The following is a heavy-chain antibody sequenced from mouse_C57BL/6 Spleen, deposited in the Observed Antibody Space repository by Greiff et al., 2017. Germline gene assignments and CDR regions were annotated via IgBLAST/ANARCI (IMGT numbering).Heavy chain of an antibody. V-gene: IGHV1-22*01. Sequence: VQLQQSGPELVKPGASVKMSCKASGYTFPDYNMHWVKQSHGKSLEWIGYFNPNNGGTSYNQKFKGKATLTVTKSSSTAYMERRSLTSEDSAVYYCTRGGNYWDYYAMDDWGQGTSVTVAS. J-gene: IGHJ4*01. CDR3: TRGGNYWDYYAMDD. CDR2: FNPNNGGT. D-gene: IGHD2-1*01. CDR1: GYTFPDYN.